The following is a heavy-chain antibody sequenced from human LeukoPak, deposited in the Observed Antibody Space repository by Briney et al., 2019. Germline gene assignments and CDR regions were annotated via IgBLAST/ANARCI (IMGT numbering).Heavy chain of an antibody. CDR1: GYTFTGYY. V-gene: IGHV1-2*02. CDR2: INPNSGGT. D-gene: IGHD3-10*01. Sequence: VASVKVSCKASGYTFTGYYMHWVRQAPGQGLEWMGWINPNSGGTNYAQKFQGRVTMTRDTSISTAYMELSRLRSDDTAVYYCAREDGSGSYYPSWFDPWGQGTLVTVSS. CDR3: AREDGSGSYYPSWFDP. J-gene: IGHJ5*02.